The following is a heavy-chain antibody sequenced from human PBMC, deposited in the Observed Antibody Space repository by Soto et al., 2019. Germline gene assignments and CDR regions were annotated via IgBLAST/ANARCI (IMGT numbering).Heavy chain of an antibody. CDR1: GGSISNYY. CDR2: IYYSGST. CDR3: ARRIVPTETFDY. V-gene: IGHV4-59*01. D-gene: IGHD5-12*01. J-gene: IGHJ4*02. Sequence: SETLSLTCTVSGGSISNYYWTWIRQPPGKGLEWIGYIYYSGSTNYNPSLKSRVAISVDTSKNQFSLKLSSVTAADTAVYYCARRIVPTETFDYWGQGTLVTVSS.